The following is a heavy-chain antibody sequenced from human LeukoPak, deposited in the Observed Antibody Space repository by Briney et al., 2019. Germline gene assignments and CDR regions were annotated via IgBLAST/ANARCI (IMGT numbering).Heavy chain of an antibody. D-gene: IGHD3-22*01. Sequence: GGSLRLSCAPSGFTFSSYSMNWVRQAPGKGLEWVSSISSSSSYIYYADSVKGRFTISRDNAKNSLYLQMNSLRVEDTAVYYCARDLFYYRRGSPGYWGQGTLVTVSS. CDR3: ARDLFYYRRGSPGY. V-gene: IGHV3-21*01. CDR1: GFTFSSYS. J-gene: IGHJ4*02. CDR2: ISSSSSYI.